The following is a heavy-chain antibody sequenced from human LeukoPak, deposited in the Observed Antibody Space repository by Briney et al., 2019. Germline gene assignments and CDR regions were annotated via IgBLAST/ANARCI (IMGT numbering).Heavy chain of an antibody. CDR2: INPNSGGT. D-gene: IGHD4-17*01. CDR3: ARDYGDAYNWFDP. J-gene: IGHJ5*02. Sequence: ASVKVSCKASGYTFTGYYMHWLRQAPGQGLEWMGRINPNSGGTNYAQKFQGRVTMTRDTSISTAYMELSRLRSDDTAVYYCARDYGDAYNWFDPWGQGTLVTVSS. V-gene: IGHV1-2*06. CDR1: GYTFTGYY.